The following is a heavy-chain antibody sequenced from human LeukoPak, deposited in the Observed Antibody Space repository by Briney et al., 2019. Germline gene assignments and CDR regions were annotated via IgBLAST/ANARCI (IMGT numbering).Heavy chain of an antibody. V-gene: IGHV3-15*01. D-gene: IGHD6-6*01. Sequence: GRSLRLSCAASGFTFSNAWMSWVRQAPGKGLEWVGRIKSKTDGGTTDYAAPVKGRFTISRDDSKNTLYLQMNSLKTEDTAVYYCTTQLSSSYYFDYWGQGTLVTVSS. J-gene: IGHJ4*02. CDR2: IKSKTDGGTT. CDR3: TTQLSSSYYFDY. CDR1: GFTFSNAW.